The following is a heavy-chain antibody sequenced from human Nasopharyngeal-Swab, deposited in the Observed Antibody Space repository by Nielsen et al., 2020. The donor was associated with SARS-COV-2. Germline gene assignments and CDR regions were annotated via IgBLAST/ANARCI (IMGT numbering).Heavy chain of an antibody. CDR3: TTEPLRPLTTGAGFDY. V-gene: IGHV3-15*04. Sequence: WIGQPPGQGLEWVGRIERKTDGGTTDSAAPVKGRFTISRDDSKNTMYLQMNTLKAEDTAVYFFTTEPLRPLTTGAGFDYWGQGTLVTVSS. J-gene: IGHJ4*02. D-gene: IGHD4-17*01. CDR2: IERKTDGGTT.